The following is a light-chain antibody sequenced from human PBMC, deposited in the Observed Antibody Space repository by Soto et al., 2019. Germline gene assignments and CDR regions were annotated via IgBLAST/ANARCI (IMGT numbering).Light chain of an antibody. V-gene: IGLV2-14*02. J-gene: IGLJ1*01. CDR1: SNDVGGYNL. CDR3: SSYTSSSPLYV. CDR2: EDS. Sequence: QSALTQPASVSGSPGQSITISCAGSSNDVGGYNLVSWYQHHPGKAPKLILYEDSNRPSGVSNRFSGSKSGNTASLTISGLQAEDEADYYCSSYTSSSPLYVFGTGTKVTVL.